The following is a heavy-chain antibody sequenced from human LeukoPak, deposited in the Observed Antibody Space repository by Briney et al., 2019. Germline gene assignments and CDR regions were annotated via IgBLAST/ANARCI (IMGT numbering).Heavy chain of an antibody. CDR2: IKQDGREK. D-gene: IGHD5-24*01. J-gene: IGHJ5*02. V-gene: IGHV3-7*03. Sequence: GGSLRLSCAASGFTFSSYWMSWVRQAPGKGLEGVANIKQDGREKYYVDSVKGRFTISRDNAKNSLYLQINSLRAEDTAVYYCARQGGPMATIKIFWFDPWGQGTLVTVSS. CDR1: GFTFSSYW. CDR3: ARQGGPMATIKIFWFDP.